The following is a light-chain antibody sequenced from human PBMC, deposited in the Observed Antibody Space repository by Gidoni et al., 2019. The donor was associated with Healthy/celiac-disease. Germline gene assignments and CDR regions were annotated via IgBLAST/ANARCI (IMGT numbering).Light chain of an antibody. V-gene: IGKV3-11*01. Sequence: EIELTQSPATLSLSPGERATLSCRASQSVSSYLAWYQQKPGQAPSLLIYDASNRATGIPARFSGSGSGTDFTLTISSLEPEDFAVYYCQQRSNWPLTFXGXTRVEIK. CDR3: QQRSNWPLT. J-gene: IGKJ4*01. CDR1: QSVSSY. CDR2: DAS.